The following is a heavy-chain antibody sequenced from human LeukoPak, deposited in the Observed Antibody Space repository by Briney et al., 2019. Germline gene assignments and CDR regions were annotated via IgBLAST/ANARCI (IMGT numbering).Heavy chain of an antibody. Sequence: SVKVSCKASGGTFSSYAISWVRQAPGQGLEWMGRIIPILGLANYAQKFQGRVTITADKSTSTAYMELSSLRSEDTAVYYCCRGDYESYAFDIWGQGTMVTVSS. J-gene: IGHJ3*02. CDR1: GGTFSSYA. CDR3: CRGDYESYAFDI. CDR2: IIPILGLA. V-gene: IGHV1-69*04. D-gene: IGHD4-17*01.